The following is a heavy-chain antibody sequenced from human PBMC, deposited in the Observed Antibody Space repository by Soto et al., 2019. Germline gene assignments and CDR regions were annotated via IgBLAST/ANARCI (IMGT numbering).Heavy chain of an antibody. V-gene: IGHV1-3*01. CDR1: GYTFTSYA. Sequence: ASVKVSCKASGYTFTSYAMHWVRQAPGQRLEWMGWINAGNGNTKYSQKFQGRVTITRDTSACRAYMELSSLRPEDTAVYYCARDLGGWPDYWGQGTLVTVSS. CDR3: ARDLGGWPDY. J-gene: IGHJ4*02. D-gene: IGHD2-15*01. CDR2: INAGNGNT.